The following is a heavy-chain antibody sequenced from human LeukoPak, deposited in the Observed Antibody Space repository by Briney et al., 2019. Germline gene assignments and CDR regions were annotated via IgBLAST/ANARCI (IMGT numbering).Heavy chain of an antibody. D-gene: IGHD1-14*01. CDR3: ARDPAGHGRYFDY. V-gene: IGHV4-4*07. J-gene: IGHJ4*02. Sequence: SETLSLTCTVSGGSINGYFWRWLRQSAGGGLECIGGIHTSGTTYYNPSFKSRVSMSVDTSNNKFSLRLNSVSAADTAVYYCARDPAGHGRYFDYWGQGALVTVSS. CDR2: IHTSGTT. CDR1: GGSINGYF.